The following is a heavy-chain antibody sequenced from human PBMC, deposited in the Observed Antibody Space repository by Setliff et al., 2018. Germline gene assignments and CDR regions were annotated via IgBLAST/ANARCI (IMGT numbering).Heavy chain of an antibody. V-gene: IGHV1-69*06. J-gene: IGHJ6*03. CDR3: ALEYSNSSPTVYYYMDV. D-gene: IGHD6-6*01. Sequence: SVKVSCKASGGIFNRFSITWVRQAPGQGLEWMGRIIPLFETTNYVEKFQGSVTITADKSTSTAYMELSRLTSEDTAVYYSALEYSNSSPTVYYYMDVWGKGTKVTVSS. CDR1: GGIFNRFS. CDR2: IIPLFETT.